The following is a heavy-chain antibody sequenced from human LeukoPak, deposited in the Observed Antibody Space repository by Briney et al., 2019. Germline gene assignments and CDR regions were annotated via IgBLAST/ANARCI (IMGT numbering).Heavy chain of an antibody. J-gene: IGHJ4*02. CDR3: VKGRTGYIPDS. CDR2: ICGNGVTT. V-gene: IGHV3-23*01. Sequence: GGSLRLSCAASGFTFNSYNMTWVRQAPGKGLEWVSVICGNGVTTYYADSVKGRVTISRDNSKSTLYLQMNSLRVEHTPVYYCVKGRTGYIPDSWGQGTVLRVSS. CDR1: GFTFNSYN. D-gene: IGHD6-13*01.